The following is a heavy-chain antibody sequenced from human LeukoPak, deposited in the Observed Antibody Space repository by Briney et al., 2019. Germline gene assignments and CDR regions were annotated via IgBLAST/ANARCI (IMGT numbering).Heavy chain of an antibody. Sequence: SVKVSCKASGGTFSSYAISWVRQAPGQGLEWMGRIIPILGIANYAQKFQGRVTITADKSTSTAYMELSSLRSEDTAVCYCARDTIAAAAGTVDYWGQGTLVTVSS. D-gene: IGHD6-13*01. CDR3: ARDTIAAAAGTVDY. CDR1: GGTFSSYA. CDR2: IIPILGIA. V-gene: IGHV1-69*04. J-gene: IGHJ4*02.